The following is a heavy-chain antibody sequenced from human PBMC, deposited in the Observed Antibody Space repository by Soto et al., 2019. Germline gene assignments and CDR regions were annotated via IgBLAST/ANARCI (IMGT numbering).Heavy chain of an antibody. V-gene: IGHV1-18*04. CDR1: GYTFTSYG. CDR3: TREAGGKRMVPYD. CDR2: LSAFNGDT. D-gene: IGHD1-26*01. Sequence: QVQLVQSGSEVKKPGASVNVSCKAFGYTFTSYGFSWVRQVPGQGLEWLGWLSAFNGDTQYAQTMKGRLTVTTDTSTTTVHMQLRSLTPADTAVYYCTREAGGKRMVPYDWGQGTLVSVS. J-gene: IGHJ4*02.